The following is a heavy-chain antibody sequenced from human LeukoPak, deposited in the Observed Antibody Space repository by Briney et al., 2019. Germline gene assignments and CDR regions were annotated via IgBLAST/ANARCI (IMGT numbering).Heavy chain of an antibody. V-gene: IGHV4-59*01. CDR1: GGSITSYY. J-gene: IGHJ4*02. CDR3: ARIGSSWNFDFDY. Sequence: PSETLSLTCTVSGGSITSYYWSWIRQPPGKGLEWIGYIYCSGSTNYNPSLKSRVTISVDTSKNQFSLKLSSVTAADTAVYYCARIGSSWNFDFDYWGQGTLVTVSS. D-gene: IGHD6-13*01. CDR2: IYCSGST.